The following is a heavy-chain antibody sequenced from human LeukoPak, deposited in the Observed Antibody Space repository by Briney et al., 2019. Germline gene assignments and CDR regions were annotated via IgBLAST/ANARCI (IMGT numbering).Heavy chain of an antibody. CDR3: ARQHRTWFDP. Sequence: SETLSLTCTVTGGSISSSSYYWGWIRQPPGKGLGWIGSIYYSGSTYYNPSLKSRVTISVDTSKNQFSLKLSSVTAADTAVYYCARQHRTWFDPWGQGTLVTVSS. CDR1: GGSISSSSYY. CDR2: IYYSGST. V-gene: IGHV4-39*01. J-gene: IGHJ5*02.